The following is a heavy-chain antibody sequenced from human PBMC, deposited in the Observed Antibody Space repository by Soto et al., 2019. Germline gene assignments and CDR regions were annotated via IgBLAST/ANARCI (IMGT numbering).Heavy chain of an antibody. Sequence: SETLSLTCTLVSPSTTTSTVFWGWVRQPPGKGLEWIGNIDYSGTAYFNPSLGTRVTFPVDTYKNQFSLTLYSVTAADTAVYYCARTTGRHLDFWGQGILVT. D-gene: IGHD4-4*01. CDR2: IDYSGTA. CDR1: SPSTTTSTVF. CDR3: ARTTGRHLDF. V-gene: IGHV4-39*01. J-gene: IGHJ4*02.